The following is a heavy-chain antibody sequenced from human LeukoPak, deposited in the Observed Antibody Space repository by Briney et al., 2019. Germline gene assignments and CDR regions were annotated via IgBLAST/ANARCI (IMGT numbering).Heavy chain of an antibody. CDR1: GGSISSGTYY. D-gene: IGHD3-3*01. V-gene: IGHV4-30-2*01. CDR3: ARKSGYDAFDI. J-gene: IGHJ3*02. CDR2: IYYSGST. Sequence: SETLSLTCTVSGGSISSGTYYWSWIRQPPGKGLEWIGYIYYSGSTYYNPSLKSRVTISVDMSKNQFSLKLTSVTAADTAVYYCARKSGYDAFDIWGQGTMVTVSS.